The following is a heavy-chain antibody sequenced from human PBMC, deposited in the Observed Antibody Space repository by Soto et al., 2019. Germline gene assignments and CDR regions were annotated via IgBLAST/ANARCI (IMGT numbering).Heavy chain of an antibody. Sequence: GESVNISCRTSGYRVTSSWFAWVHQQPGKGLQWMGIIFPSDSDTRYSPSFQGQVTISADRSTSTVFLQWASLKASDTAVYCCARKDQSGYFNWRDPCGQATLVTGS. V-gene: IGHV5-51*07. CDR3: ARKDQSGYFNWRDP. D-gene: IGHD3-22*01. J-gene: IGHJ5*02. CDR2: IFPSDSDT. CDR1: GYRVTSSW.